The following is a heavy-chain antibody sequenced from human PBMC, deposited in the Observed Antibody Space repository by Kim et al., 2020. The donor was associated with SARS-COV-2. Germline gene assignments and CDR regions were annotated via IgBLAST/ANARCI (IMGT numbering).Heavy chain of an antibody. D-gene: IGHD3-10*01. CDR1: GFTFSSYE. V-gene: IGHV3-48*03. CDR2: ISSSGSTI. Sequence: GGSLRLSCAASGFTFSSYEMNWVRQAPGKGLEWVSYISSSGSTIYYADSVKGRFTISRDNAKNSLYLQMNSLRAEDTAVYYCASGDYYGSWNGYYYGMDVGGQGPTVSVSS. CDR3: ASGDYYGSWNGYYYGMDV. J-gene: IGHJ6*02.